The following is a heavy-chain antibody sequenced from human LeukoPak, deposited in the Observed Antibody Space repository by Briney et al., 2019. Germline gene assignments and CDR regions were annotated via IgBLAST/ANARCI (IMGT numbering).Heavy chain of an antibody. CDR3: AREGGKDYYDSSGYYDY. Sequence: ASVKVSCKASGGTFSSYAISWVRQAPGQGLEWMGGIIPIFGTANYAQKFQGRVTITADESTSTAYMELSSLRSEDTAVYYCAREGGKDYYDSSGYYDYWGQGTLVTVSS. V-gene: IGHV1-69*01. J-gene: IGHJ4*02. CDR2: IIPIFGTA. D-gene: IGHD3-22*01. CDR1: GGTFSSYA.